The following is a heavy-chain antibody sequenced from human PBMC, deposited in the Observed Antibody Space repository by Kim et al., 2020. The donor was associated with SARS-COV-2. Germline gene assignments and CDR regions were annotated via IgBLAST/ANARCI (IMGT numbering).Heavy chain of an antibody. V-gene: IGHV3-73*01. J-gene: IGHJ3*02. CDR1: GFTFSDSS. CDR2: IRSKANSNAT. D-gene: IGHD1-26*01. CDR3: ARSPPYDDTDWEAFDI. Sequence: GGSLRLSCAASGFTFSDSSVHWVRQASGRGLEWVCRIRSKANSNATEYSVSVRCRFTMARDESKNTAYLQMNSRKTEDTALYYWARSPPYDDTDWEAFDIWGRGTMVTVSS.